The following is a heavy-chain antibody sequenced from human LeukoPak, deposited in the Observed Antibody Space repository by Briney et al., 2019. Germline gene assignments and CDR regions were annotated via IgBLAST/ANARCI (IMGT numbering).Heavy chain of an antibody. CDR1: GFDVNDNF. Sequence: GGSMRLSCVASGFDVNDNFMLWIRQAPGQGLEWISIIYASGGAFHSESVKGRFSAFRDTSKNTIFLQMNNLRAADTAMYYCVRRHDYWGPGTLVTVSS. V-gene: IGHV3-53*01. CDR3: VRRHDY. CDR2: IYASGGA. J-gene: IGHJ4*02.